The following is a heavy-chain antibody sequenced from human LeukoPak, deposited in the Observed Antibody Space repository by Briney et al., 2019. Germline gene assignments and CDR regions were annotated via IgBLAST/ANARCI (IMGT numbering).Heavy chain of an antibody. J-gene: IGHJ4*02. Sequence: GGSLRLSCAASGFTFSSYGMHWVRQAPGKGLEWVAVISYDGNNKFYADSVKGRFTISRDNSKNTLYLQMNSLRAEDMAVYYCAKDHYNYIWGTYEFDHWGQGTLVTVSS. V-gene: IGHV3-30*18. CDR2: ISYDGNNK. D-gene: IGHD3-16*01. CDR1: GFTFSSYG. CDR3: AKDHYNYIWGTYEFDH.